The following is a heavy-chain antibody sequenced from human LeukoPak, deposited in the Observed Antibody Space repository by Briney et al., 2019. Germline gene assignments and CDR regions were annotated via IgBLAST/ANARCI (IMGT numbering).Heavy chain of an antibody. CDR3: ARRSLNYYDSSGFYFDS. CDR1: GYSFTNHW. D-gene: IGHD3-22*01. V-gene: IGHV5-51*01. J-gene: IGHJ4*02. CDR2: IYPGDSDT. Sequence: GESLKISCTGSGYSFTNHWIGWVRQIPGKVLEWMGVIYPGDSDTRYSPSFQGQVTISADTSISTAYVQWNSLKSSDTAMYYCARRSLNYYDSSGFYFDSWGQGTLVTVSS.